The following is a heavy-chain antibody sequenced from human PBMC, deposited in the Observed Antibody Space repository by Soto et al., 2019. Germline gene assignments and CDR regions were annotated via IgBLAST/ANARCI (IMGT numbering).Heavy chain of an antibody. V-gene: IGHV1-8*01. CDR2: MSPNSGNT. CDR1: GYPFTSYD. D-gene: IGHD1-26*01. CDR3: ARQWELSGYYYGMDV. J-gene: IGHJ6*02. Sequence: GASVKVSCKASGYPFTSYDINWVRQATGQGLEWMGWMSPNSGNTGYAQKFQGRVTMTRDTSISTAYMELSSLRSEDTAVYYCARQWELSGYYYGMDVWGQGTTVTVSS.